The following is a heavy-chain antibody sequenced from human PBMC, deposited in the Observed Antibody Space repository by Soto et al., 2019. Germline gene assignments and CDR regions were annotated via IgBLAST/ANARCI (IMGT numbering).Heavy chain of an antibody. D-gene: IGHD2-15*01. CDR1: GFSVTNDW. Sequence: EVQLVDSGGGLVQPGGSLRLSCSASGFSVTNDWMNWVRQAPGKGLEWVGRVYTSADGGETHYAAPGKGRFTTSRDDSINTVYLQMNSLMTADTAVYYCTAGSVEGLWGEGTTVTVSS. V-gene: IGHV3-15*07. CDR3: TAGSVEGL. CDR2: VYTSADGGET. J-gene: IGHJ6*02.